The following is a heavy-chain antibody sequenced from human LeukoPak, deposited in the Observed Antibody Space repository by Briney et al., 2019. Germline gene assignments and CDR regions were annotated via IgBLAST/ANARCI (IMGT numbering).Heavy chain of an antibody. CDR2: IYYSGST. J-gene: IGHJ4*02. Sequence: SETLSLTCSVSGGSISSSSYYGGWIRQPPGKGLEWIGSIYYSGSTYYNPSLKSRVTISVDTSKNQFSLKLSSVTAADTAVYYCARHDGLERSVFDYWGQGTLVTVSS. CDR1: GGSISSSSYY. CDR3: ARHDGLERSVFDY. D-gene: IGHD1-1*01. V-gene: IGHV4-39*01.